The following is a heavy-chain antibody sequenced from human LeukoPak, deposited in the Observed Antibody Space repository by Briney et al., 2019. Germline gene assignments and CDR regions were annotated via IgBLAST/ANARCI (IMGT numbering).Heavy chain of an antibody. J-gene: IGHJ4*02. V-gene: IGHV4-39*07. CDR2: IYYSGST. CDR1: GGSISSSSYY. CDR3: ARRARATVRGDYFDY. Sequence: PSETLSLTCTVSGGSISSSSYYWGWIRQPPGKGLEWIGSIYYSGSTNYNPSLKSRVTISADTSKNQFSLKLNSVAAADTAVYYCARRARATVRGDYFDYWGQGTLVTVSS. D-gene: IGHD3-10*01.